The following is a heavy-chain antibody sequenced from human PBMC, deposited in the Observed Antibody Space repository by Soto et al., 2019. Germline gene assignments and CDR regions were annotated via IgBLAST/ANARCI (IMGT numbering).Heavy chain of an antibody. CDR1: GGTFSSYA. CDR2: IIPIFGTP. CDR3: ARGWDHYDSSGLLTWFDP. Sequence: SVKVSCKASGGTFSSYAISWVRQAPGQGLEWMGGIIPIFGTPNYAQKFQGRVIITADEFTSTAHMELSSLRSEDTAVYYCARGWDHYDSSGLLTWFDPWGQGTLVTVSS. D-gene: IGHD3-22*01. J-gene: IGHJ5*02. V-gene: IGHV1-69*13.